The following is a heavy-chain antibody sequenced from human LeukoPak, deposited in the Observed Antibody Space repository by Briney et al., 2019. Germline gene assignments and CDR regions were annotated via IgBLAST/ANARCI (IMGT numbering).Heavy chain of an antibody. J-gene: IGHJ4*02. V-gene: IGHV1-2*02. CDR2: INPNSGGT. Sequence: ASVNVSCKASGYTFTDYYTHWVRQAPGQGLEWMGWINPNSGGTNYAQKFQGRVTMTRDTSISTAYMELSRLRSDDTAVYYCARDLGVVVAATNYFDYWGQGTLVTVSS. CDR3: ARDLGVVVAATNYFDY. D-gene: IGHD2-15*01. CDR1: GYTFTDYY.